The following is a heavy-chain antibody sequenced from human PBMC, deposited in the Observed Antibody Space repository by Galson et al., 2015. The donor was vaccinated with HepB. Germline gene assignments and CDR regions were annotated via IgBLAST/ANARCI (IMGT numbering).Heavy chain of an antibody. Sequence: PALVKPTQTLTLTCTLSGFSITTAGVGVGWIRQPPGRALEWLGIIYWDDDKHYSPTLKNRVAITKDTSKNQVVLTMTNMESVDTGTYFCAHRSLTFHYDAGGYWNYFDAWGPGTLVSGSS. CDR3: AHRSLTFHYDAGGYWNYFDA. J-gene: IGHJ4*02. CDR2: IYWDDDK. V-gene: IGHV2-5*02. CDR1: GFSITTAGVG. D-gene: IGHD3-22*01.